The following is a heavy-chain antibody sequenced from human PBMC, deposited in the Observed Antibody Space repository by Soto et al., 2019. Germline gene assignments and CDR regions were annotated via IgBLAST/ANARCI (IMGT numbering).Heavy chain of an antibody. CDR3: ARDAPVDY. J-gene: IGHJ4*02. V-gene: IGHV3-30-3*01. CDR2: ISDDGSDK. CDR1: GFTFSSFA. Sequence: QVQLVESGGGVVQPGRSLRLSCAASGFTFSSFAVHWVRQAPGKGLEWVAVISDDGSDKFYADSVKGRFTISRDNSKNTLYLQMNSLRVEDTAVYYCARDAPVDYWGQGTLVTVSS.